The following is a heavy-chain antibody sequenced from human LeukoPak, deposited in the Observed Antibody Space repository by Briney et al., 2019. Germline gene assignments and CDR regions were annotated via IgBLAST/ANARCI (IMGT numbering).Heavy chain of an antibody. CDR2: TYYRSKWYN. D-gene: IGHD3-3*01. Sequence: SQTLSLTCAISGDSVSSNSAAWNWIRQSPSRGLEWLGRTYYRSKWYNDYAVSVKSRITINPDTSKNQFSLKLSSVTAADTAVYYCARGAGYYDFWSGYYSNYYFDYWGQGTLVTVSS. CDR1: GDSVSSNSAA. J-gene: IGHJ4*02. V-gene: IGHV6-1*01. CDR3: ARGAGYYDFWSGYYSNYYFDY.